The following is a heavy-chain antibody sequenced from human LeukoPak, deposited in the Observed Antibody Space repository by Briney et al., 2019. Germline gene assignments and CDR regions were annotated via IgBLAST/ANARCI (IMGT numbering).Heavy chain of an antibody. CDR3: ARHPRPYDFWSGYYPQIDY. CDR2: IYYSGST. J-gene: IGHJ4*02. D-gene: IGHD3-3*01. CDR1: GGSISSSSYY. V-gene: IGHV4-39*01. Sequence: SETLSFTCTVSGGSISSSSYYWGWIRQPPGKGLEWIGSIYYSGSTYYNPSLKSRVTISVDTSKNQFSLKLSSVTAADTAVYYCARHPRPYDFWSGYYPQIDYWGQGTLVTVSS.